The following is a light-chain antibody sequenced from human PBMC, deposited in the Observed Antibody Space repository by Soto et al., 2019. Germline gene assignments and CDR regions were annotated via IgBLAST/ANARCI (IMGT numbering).Light chain of an antibody. CDR2: EVS. CDR1: SSEVGGYNY. Sequence: QSALTQPASVSGSHGRSITISCTGTSSEVGGYNYVSWYQQHPGKAPKLMIYEVSNRPSGVSNRFSGSKSGNTASLTISGLQAEDEADYYCSSYTSSSTLVFGTGTKLTVL. J-gene: IGLJ1*01. CDR3: SSYTSSSTLV. V-gene: IGLV2-14*01.